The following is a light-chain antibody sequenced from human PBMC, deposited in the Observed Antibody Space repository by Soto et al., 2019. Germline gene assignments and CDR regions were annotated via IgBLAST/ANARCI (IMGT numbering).Light chain of an antibody. V-gene: IGLV2-14*03. J-gene: IGLJ3*02. CDR2: DVS. Sequence: QSALTQPASVSGAPGQSISISCTGTSSDVGFYNYVSWYQQQPAKTPKLLIYDVSNRPSEVSNRFSGSKSGNTASLTISGLQAEDEADYYCSSYTSSSTMVFGGGTKPTVL. CDR3: SSYTSSSTMV. CDR1: SSDVGFYNY.